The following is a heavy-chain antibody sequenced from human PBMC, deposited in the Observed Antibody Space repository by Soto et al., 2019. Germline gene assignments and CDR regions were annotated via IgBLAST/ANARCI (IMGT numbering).Heavy chain of an antibody. V-gene: IGHV4-31*03. CDR3: ARVLYDYSTNFDY. D-gene: IGHD4-4*01. CDR2: IYYSGST. Sequence: QVQLQESGPGLVKPSQTLSLTCTVSGGSISSSGYYWSWIRQHPGKGLEWIGYIYYSGSTYYNPSLQSRVTISVDTSKNQFSLKLSSVTAADTAVYYCARVLYDYSTNFDYWGQGTLVTVAS. CDR1: GGSISSSGYY. J-gene: IGHJ4*02.